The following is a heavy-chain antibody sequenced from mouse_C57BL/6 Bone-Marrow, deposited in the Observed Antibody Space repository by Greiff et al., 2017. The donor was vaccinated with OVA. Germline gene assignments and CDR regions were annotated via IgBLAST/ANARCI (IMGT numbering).Heavy chain of an antibody. Sequence: EVKLMESGGGLVKPGGSLKLSCAASGFTFSSYAMSWVRQTPEKRLEWVATISDGGSYTYYPDNVKGRFTISRDNAKNNLYLQMSHLKSEDTAMYYCARFWLLRAMDYWGQGTSVTVSS. CDR2: ISDGGSYT. CDR1: GFTFSSYA. D-gene: IGHD2-3*01. V-gene: IGHV5-4*03. CDR3: ARFWLLRAMDY. J-gene: IGHJ4*01.